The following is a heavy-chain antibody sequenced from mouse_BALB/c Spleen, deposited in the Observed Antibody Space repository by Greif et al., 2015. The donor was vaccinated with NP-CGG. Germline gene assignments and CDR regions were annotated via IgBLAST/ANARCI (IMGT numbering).Heavy chain of an antibody. CDR1: GFNIKDYY. CDR3: NAWRYDVAWFAY. D-gene: IGHD2-14*01. Sequence: EVQLQQSGAELVRSGASVKLSCTASGFNIKDYYMHWVKQRPEQGLEWIGWIDPENGDTEYAPKFQGKATMTADTSSNTAYLQLSSLTSEDTAVYYCNAWRYDVAWFAYWGQGTLVTVSA. V-gene: IGHV14-4*02. J-gene: IGHJ3*01. CDR2: IDPENGDT.